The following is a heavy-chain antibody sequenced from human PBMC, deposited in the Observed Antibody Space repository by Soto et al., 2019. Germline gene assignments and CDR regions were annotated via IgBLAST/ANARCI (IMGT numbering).Heavy chain of an antibody. CDR1: GYTFIYYY. Sequence: GASVKVSCKSSGYTFIYYYLHWVRQAPGQGLEWMGWINPHSGDTYYAEKFQGRVTMTRDTSITTVFMDLSRLTSDFSVLFCCPRQWKPYLPPRDSYGMDVWG. CDR2: INPHSGDT. V-gene: IGHV1-2*02. J-gene: IGHJ6*02. CDR3: PRQWKPYLPPRDSYGMDV. D-gene: IGHD1-1*01.